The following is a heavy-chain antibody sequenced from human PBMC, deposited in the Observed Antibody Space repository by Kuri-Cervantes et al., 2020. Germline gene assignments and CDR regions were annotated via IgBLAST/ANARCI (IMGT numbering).Heavy chain of an antibody. D-gene: IGHD3-3*01. CDR2: IIPIFGTA. CDR1: GYTFTNFL. CDR3: VREGRDFWSGYSLDY. V-gene: IGHV1-69*05. J-gene: IGHJ4*02. Sequence: SVKVSCKASGYTFTNFLIHWVRQAPGQGLEWMGGIIPIFGTANYAQKFQGRVTITTDESTSTAYMELNSLRAEDTAVYYCVREGRDFWSGYSLDYWGQGTLVTVSS.